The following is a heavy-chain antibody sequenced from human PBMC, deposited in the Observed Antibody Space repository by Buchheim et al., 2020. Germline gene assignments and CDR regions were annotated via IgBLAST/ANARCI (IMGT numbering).Heavy chain of an antibody. CDR2: IYYSGST. CDR1: GGFISSYY. CDR3: ARGDGYNLNY. V-gene: IGHV4-59*08. Sequence: QVQLQESGPGLVKPSETLSLTCTVSGGFISSYYWSWIRQPPGKGLEWIGYIYYSGSTNYNPSLKSRVTISVDTSKNQFSLKLSSVTAADTAVYYCARGDGYNLNYWGQGTL. J-gene: IGHJ4*02. D-gene: IGHD5-24*01.